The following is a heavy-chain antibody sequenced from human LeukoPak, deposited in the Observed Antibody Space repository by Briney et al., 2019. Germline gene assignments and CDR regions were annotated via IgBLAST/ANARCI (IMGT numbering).Heavy chain of an antibody. D-gene: IGHD7-27*01. Sequence: ETLSLTCTVSGGSISSYYWSWIRQPAGKGLEWMGIIYPGDSDTRYSPSFQGQVTISAGKSISTAYLQWSSLKASDTAMYYCARHGNWGQKNPFDVWGQGTMVTVSS. CDR3: ARHGNWGQKNPFDV. V-gene: IGHV5-51*01. CDR1: GGSISSYY. CDR2: IYPGDSDT. J-gene: IGHJ3*01.